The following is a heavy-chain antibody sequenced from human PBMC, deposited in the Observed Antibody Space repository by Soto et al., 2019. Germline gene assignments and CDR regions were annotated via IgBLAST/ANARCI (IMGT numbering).Heavy chain of an antibody. CDR3: AREDSSSPYYFDY. D-gene: IGHD6-6*01. J-gene: IGHJ4*02. CDR1: GGSISSSNW. CDR2: IYHSGST. Sequence: QVQLQESGPGLVKPSGTLSLTCAVSGGSISSSNWWSWVRQPPGKGLEWIGEIYHSGSTNYNPSLKSRATISVDKSKNQCSLKLSSVTAADTAVYYCAREDSSSPYYFDYWGQGTLVTVSS. V-gene: IGHV4-4*02.